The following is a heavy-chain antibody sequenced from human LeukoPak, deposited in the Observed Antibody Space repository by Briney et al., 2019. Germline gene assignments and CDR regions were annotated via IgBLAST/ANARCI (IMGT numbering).Heavy chain of an antibody. Sequence: SETLSLTCAVYGGSFSGYYWSWIRQPPGKGLEWIGEINHSGSTDYNPSLKSRVTMSVDTSKNQFSLRLSSVTAADTAVYYCARKNITMIKGTLFDYWGQGILVTVSS. D-gene: IGHD3-22*01. CDR2: INHSGST. V-gene: IGHV4-34*01. CDR1: GGSFSGYY. CDR3: ARKNITMIKGTLFDY. J-gene: IGHJ4*02.